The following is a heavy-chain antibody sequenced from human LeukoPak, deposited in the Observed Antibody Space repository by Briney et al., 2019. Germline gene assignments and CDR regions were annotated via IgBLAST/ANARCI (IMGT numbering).Heavy chain of an antibody. CDR2: GNTRTGAT. CDR1: GYTFTGYY. CDR3: ARSGRGHVYGFFDY. J-gene: IGHJ4*02. D-gene: IGHD3-10*01. Sequence: GASVKVSCKASGYTFTGYYMHWVRQAPGQGLEWMGWGNTRTGATNYAQKFQGAVTMTRDTSISTAYMELSRPRSDDTAMYYCARSGRGHVYGFFDYWGQGTLVTVSS. V-gene: IGHV1-2*02.